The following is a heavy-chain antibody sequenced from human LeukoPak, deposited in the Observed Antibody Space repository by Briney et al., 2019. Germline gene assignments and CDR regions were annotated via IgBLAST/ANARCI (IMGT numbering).Heavy chain of an antibody. V-gene: IGHV4-59*01. D-gene: IGHD3-22*01. CDR2: IHYSGST. CDR1: GGSISSYY. J-gene: IGHJ5*02. Sequence: SETLSLTCTVSGGSISSYYWSWIRQPPGKGLEWIGYIHYSGSTNYNPSLKSRVTISVDTSKNQFSLKLSSVTAADTAVYYCARGVYDSSGYYGVGGNWFDPWGQGTLVTVSS. CDR3: ARGVYDSSGYYGVGGNWFDP.